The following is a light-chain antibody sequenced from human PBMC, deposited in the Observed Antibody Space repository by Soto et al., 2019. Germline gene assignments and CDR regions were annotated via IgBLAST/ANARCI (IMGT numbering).Light chain of an antibody. Sequence: IQLTQSPSSLSASVGDRVTIICRASQGIINYLAWYQQKPGKAPKLLIYGASTLQSGVPSRFGGSGSVTDFTLTVSSLQPEDFAAYYCQQLFMYPPTFGPGTKVDIK. V-gene: IGKV1-9*01. J-gene: IGKJ3*01. CDR2: GAS. CDR3: QQLFMYPPT. CDR1: QGIINY.